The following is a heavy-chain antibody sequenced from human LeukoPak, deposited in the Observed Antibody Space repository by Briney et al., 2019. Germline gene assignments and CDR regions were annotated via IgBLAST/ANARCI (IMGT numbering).Heavy chain of an antibody. CDR2: IYYTGGT. CDR1: GGSISPFY. J-gene: IGHJ4*02. CDR3: ASHSLQLWFNY. V-gene: IGHV4-59*01. Sequence: SSETLSLTCTVSGGSISPFYWNWIRQPPGKGLEWIGYIYYTGGTSYSPSLNSRATISVDTSKNQISLKLNSVTAADTAVYYCASHSLQLWFNYWGQGTLVTVSS. D-gene: IGHD5-18*01.